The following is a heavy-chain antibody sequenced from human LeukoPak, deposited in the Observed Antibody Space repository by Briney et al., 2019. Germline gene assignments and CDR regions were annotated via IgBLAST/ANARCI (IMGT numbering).Heavy chain of an antibody. D-gene: IGHD1/OR15-1a*01. Sequence: GGSLRLSCAASGFTVSSNYMSWVRQAPGKGLERVAHTSHDGTSNYYADSVKGRFTISKDNAKNSLYLQMNSLRAEDTALYYCARGEYGTFDPWGQGTLVTVSS. CDR1: GFTVSSNY. V-gene: IGHV3-7*03. CDR3: ARGEYGTFDP. CDR2: TSHDGTSN. J-gene: IGHJ5*02.